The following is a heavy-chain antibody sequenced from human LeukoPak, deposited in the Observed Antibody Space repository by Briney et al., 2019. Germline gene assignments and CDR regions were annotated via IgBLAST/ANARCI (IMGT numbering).Heavy chain of an antibody. Sequence: ASVKVSCKASGYTFTSYGISWLRQAPGQGLELMGWMSAYNGNTNYAQKLQGRVTMTTDTSTSTAYMELRSLRSDDTAVYCCARNLRYSSSSSPFYCFDYWGQGTLVTVSS. CDR3: ARNLRYSSSSSPFYCFDY. D-gene: IGHD6-6*01. CDR1: GYTFTSYG. J-gene: IGHJ4*02. V-gene: IGHV1-18*01. CDR2: MSAYNGNT.